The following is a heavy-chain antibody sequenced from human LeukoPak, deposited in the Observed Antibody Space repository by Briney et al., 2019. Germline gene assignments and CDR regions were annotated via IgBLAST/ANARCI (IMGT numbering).Heavy chain of an antibody. CDR2: INHSGST. CDR3: ARGGLLWFGEYGDFDY. J-gene: IGHJ4*02. V-gene: IGHV4-34*01. CDR1: GGSFSGYY. D-gene: IGHD3-10*01. Sequence: PSETLSLTCAVYGGSFSGYYWSWIRQPPGKGLEWIGEINHSGSTNYNPSLKSRVTISVDTSKNQFSLKPSSVTAADTAVYYCARGGLLWFGEYGDFDYWGQGTLVTVSS.